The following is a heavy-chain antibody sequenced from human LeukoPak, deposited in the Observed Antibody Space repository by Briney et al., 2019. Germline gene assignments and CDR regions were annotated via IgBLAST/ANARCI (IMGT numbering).Heavy chain of an antibody. CDR3: ARCAHYYDSSGDIKYYFDY. J-gene: IGHJ4*02. Sequence: SVKVSCKASGGTFRSYAISWVRQAPGQGPEWMGRIIPIFGTANYAQKFQGRVTITTDESTSTAYMELSSLRSEDTAVYYCARCAHYYDSSGDIKYYFDYWGQGTLVTVSS. V-gene: IGHV1-69*05. CDR1: GGTFRSYA. D-gene: IGHD3-22*01. CDR2: IIPIFGTA.